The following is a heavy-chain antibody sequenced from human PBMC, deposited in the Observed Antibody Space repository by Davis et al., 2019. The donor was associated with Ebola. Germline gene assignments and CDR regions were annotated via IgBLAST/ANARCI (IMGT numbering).Heavy chain of an antibody. V-gene: IGHV3-74*01. D-gene: IGHD2-15*01. Sequence: HTGGSLRLSCVVSGFSFSSYWMHWVRQAPGKGLVWVSRIKSDGSSTSYADSVKGRFTISRDNSKNTLYLQMNSLRAEDTAVYYCASTDCSGGSYYYGMDVWGQGTTVTVSS. CDR2: IKSDGSST. CDR1: GFSFSSYW. J-gene: IGHJ6*02. CDR3: ASTDCSGGSYYYGMDV.